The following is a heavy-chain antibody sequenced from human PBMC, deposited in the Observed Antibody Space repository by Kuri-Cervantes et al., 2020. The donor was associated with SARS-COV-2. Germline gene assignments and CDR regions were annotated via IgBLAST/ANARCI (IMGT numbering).Heavy chain of an antibody. Sequence: GGSLRLSCAASGFTFSSYGMHWVRQAPGKGLEWVAVIWYDGSNKYYADSVKGRFTISRDNSKNTLYLQMNGLRAEDAAVYYCARDSMGSGWYYYYYYYGMDVWGQGTTVTVSS. V-gene: IGHV3-33*08. CDR1: GFTFSSYG. D-gene: IGHD6-19*01. CDR3: ARDSMGSGWYYYYYYYGMDV. CDR2: IWYDGSNK. J-gene: IGHJ6*02.